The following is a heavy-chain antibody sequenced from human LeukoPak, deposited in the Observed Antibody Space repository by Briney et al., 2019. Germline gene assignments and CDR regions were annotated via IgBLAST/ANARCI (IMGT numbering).Heavy chain of an antibody. V-gene: IGHV3-7*03. CDR2: IKFDGTAT. J-gene: IGHJ4*02. D-gene: IGHD1-14*01. CDR3: ARKGSRRPSPEGV. CDR1: GFTFRSFW. Sequence: GGSLRLSCSGFGFTFRSFWMGWVRQAPGKGLEGVANIKFDGTATNYVDSVRGRFTISRDNAKSSLYLQMNSLRAEDTAIYYCARKGSRRPSPEGVWGQGALVTVSS.